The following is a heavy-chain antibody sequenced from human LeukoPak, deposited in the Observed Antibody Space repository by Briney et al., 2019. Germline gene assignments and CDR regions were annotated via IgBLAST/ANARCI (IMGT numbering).Heavy chain of an antibody. Sequence: GGSLRLSCAASGFTFSSYAMSWVRQAPGKGLEWVSAISGSGGSTYYADSVKGRFTIPRDNSKNTLYLQMNSLRAEDTAVYYCASSYYTAPFNPFDPWGQGTLVTVSS. CDR3: ASSYYTAPFNPFDP. CDR1: GFTFSSYA. V-gene: IGHV3-23*01. J-gene: IGHJ5*02. D-gene: IGHD3-10*01. CDR2: ISGSGGST.